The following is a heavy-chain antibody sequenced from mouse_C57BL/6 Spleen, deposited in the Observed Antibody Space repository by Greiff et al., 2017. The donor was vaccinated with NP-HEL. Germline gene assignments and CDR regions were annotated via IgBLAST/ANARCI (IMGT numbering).Heavy chain of an antibody. Sequence: VQLQQSGPELVKPGASVKISCKASGYAFSSSWMNWVKQRPGKGLEWIGRIYPGDGDTNYNGKFKGKATLTADKSSSTAYMQLSSLTSEDSAVYFCARAVGQVRGYYFDYWGQGTTLTVSS. D-gene: IGHD1-1*01. CDR2: IYPGDGDT. V-gene: IGHV1-82*01. CDR3: ARAVGQVRGYYFDY. J-gene: IGHJ2*01. CDR1: GYAFSSSW.